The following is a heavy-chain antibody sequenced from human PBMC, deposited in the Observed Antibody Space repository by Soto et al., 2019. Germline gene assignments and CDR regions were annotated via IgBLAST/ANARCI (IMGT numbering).Heavy chain of an antibody. D-gene: IGHD3-10*01. CDR2: IDVYNGNT. CDR3: ARGVGSGSYYNQYNWFDP. CDR1: GGSLSNYG. V-gene: IGHV1-18*01. J-gene: IGHJ5*02. Sequence: GPSVKVSCKASGGSLSNYGISWVRQAPGQGLEWMGWIDVYNGNTKYAQKVQGRVTMTTDTSTSTAYMELRSLRSDDTAVYYCARGVGSGSYYNQYNWFDPWGQGTLVTASS.